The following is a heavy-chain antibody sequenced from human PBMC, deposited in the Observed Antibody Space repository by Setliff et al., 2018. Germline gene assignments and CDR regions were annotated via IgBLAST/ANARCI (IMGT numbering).Heavy chain of an antibody. CDR1: GGSVSSGSYY. J-gene: IGHJ4*02. CDR3: ARLGPTYYNFWSGYYRY. CDR2: IYYSGST. V-gene: IGHV4-61*01. D-gene: IGHD3-3*01. Sequence: PSETLSLTCTVSGGSVSSGSYYWSWIRQPPGKGLEWIGYIYYSGSTNYNPSLKSRVTISVDTSKNQFSLKPSSVTAADTAVYYCARLGPTYYNFWSGYYRYWGQGTLVTDS.